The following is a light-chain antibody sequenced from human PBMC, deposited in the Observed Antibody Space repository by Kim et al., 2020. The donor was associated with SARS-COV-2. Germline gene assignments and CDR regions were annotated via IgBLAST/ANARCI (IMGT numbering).Light chain of an antibody. V-gene: IGKV1-39*01. J-gene: IGKJ4*01. Sequence: SVGDSITITCQASQSISNYLHLYQHIPGKAPQLLIYGASTLQSGVPSRFSRSGSGTDFTLTISSLQPGDFGTYYCQQSYTTPRLTVGGGTQVDIK. CDR3: QQSYTTPRLT. CDR2: GAS. CDR1: QSISNY.